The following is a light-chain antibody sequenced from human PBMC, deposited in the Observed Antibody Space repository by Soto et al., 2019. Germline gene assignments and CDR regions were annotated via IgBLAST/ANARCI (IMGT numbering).Light chain of an antibody. CDR2: DVS. Sequence: QSALTQPASVSGSPGQSITISCTGTSSDVGGYNYVSWYQQHPGKVPKLMIYDVSSRPSGISNRFSGSKSGITASLTISGLRAEDEAEYYCCSYTSSSTLLFGGGTQLTVL. J-gene: IGLJ3*02. CDR1: SSDVGGYNY. CDR3: CSYTSSSTLL. V-gene: IGLV2-14*03.